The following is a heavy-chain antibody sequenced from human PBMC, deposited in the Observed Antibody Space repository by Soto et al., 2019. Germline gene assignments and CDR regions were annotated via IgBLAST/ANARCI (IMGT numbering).Heavy chain of an antibody. Sequence: SETLSLTCAVYGGSFSGYYWSWIRQPPGKGLEWIGEINHSGSTNYNPSLKSRVTISVDTSKNQFSLKLSSVTAADTAVYYCARVTIAAAGTGFDYWGQGTLLTVS. V-gene: IGHV4-34*01. CDR2: INHSGST. D-gene: IGHD6-13*01. CDR1: GGSFSGYY. J-gene: IGHJ4*02. CDR3: ARVTIAAAGTGFDY.